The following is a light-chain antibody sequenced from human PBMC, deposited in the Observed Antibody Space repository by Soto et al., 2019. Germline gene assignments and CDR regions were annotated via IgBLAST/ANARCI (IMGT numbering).Light chain of an antibody. V-gene: IGLV2-23*03. CDR3: CSYAGSSTFHVV. CDR1: SSDVGSYNL. Sequence: QSALTQPASVSGSPGQSITISCTGTSSDVGSYNLVSWYQQHPGKAPKLMIYEGSKRPSGVSNRFSGSKSGNTASLTSYGLPSEDEADYYCCSYAGSSTFHVVFGGGTKLTVL. CDR2: EGS. J-gene: IGLJ2*01.